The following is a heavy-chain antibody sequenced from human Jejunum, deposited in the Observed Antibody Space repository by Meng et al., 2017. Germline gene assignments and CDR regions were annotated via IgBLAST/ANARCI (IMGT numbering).Heavy chain of an antibody. J-gene: IGHJ4*02. CDR2: MYYSGGT. CDR3: ARSFWNYYYIDY. D-gene: IGHD3-3*01. CDR1: GDSISSSSYY. Sequence: QLQLQESGPGLLKPSETLSLTCTVSGDSISSSSYYWGWIRQPPGKGLEWIGSMYYSGGTYYNPSLKSRVTISVDASKNQFSLKLSSVTAADTAVYYCARSFWNYYYIDYWGQGALVTVSS. V-gene: IGHV4-39*01.